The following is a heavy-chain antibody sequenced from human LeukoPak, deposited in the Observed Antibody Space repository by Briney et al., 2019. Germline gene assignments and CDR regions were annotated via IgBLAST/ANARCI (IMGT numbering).Heavy chain of an antibody. V-gene: IGHV4-38-2*01. CDR1: GYSISSGYY. Sequence: PSETLSLTCAASGYSISSGYYWGWIRQSPEKGLEWIGSIYHSGTTYYNPSLKSRVTISIDTSKNQFSLNLNSVTAADTAVYYCAWKYYYDSSGYFYVDQWGQGILVTVSS. CDR2: IYHSGTT. D-gene: IGHD3-22*01. CDR3: AWKYYYDSSGYFYVDQ. J-gene: IGHJ4*02.